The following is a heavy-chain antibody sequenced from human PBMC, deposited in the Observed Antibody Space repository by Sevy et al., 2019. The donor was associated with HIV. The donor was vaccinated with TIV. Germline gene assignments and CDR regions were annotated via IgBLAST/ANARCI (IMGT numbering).Heavy chain of an antibody. Sequence: SETLSLTCAVSGGSISSDGYSWSWIRQPPGKGLEWIGYIYHSGSTYYNPSLKSRVTISVDRSKNQFSLKVGSVTAADTAMYYCARVNGYQYYFDYWGQGTLVTVSS. D-gene: IGHD5-12*01. CDR2: IYHSGST. V-gene: IGHV4-30-2*01. CDR3: ARVNGYQYYFDY. J-gene: IGHJ4*02. CDR1: GGSISSDGYS.